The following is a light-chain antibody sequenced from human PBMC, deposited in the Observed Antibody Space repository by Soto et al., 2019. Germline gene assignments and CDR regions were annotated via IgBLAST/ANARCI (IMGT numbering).Light chain of an antibody. CDR1: SDSVSASHF. Sequence: QAVVTQEPSFSVSPGGTVTLTCGLSSDSVSASHFPSWYQQTPGQAPRTLIYNTNTRSSGVPDRFSGSKSGNTASLTVSGLQAEDEAYYYCSSYSGTNNLVFGGGTKLTVL. CDR3: SSYSGTNNLV. J-gene: IGLJ2*01. V-gene: IGLV8-61*01. CDR2: NTN.